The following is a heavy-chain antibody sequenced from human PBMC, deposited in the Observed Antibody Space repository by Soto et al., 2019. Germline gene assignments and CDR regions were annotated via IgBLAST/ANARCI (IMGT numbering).Heavy chain of an antibody. D-gene: IGHD3-16*01. CDR1: GFTFSTYA. CDR3: AKEMGYCFDY. Sequence: GGSLRLSCAASGFTFSTYAMSWVRQAPGKGLEWVSGISGSDGSTYYADSVKGRFTISRDNSKSTLYLQMNSLRAEDTALYYCAKEMGYCFDYWGQGTLVTVSS. CDR2: ISGSDGST. J-gene: IGHJ4*02. V-gene: IGHV3-23*01.